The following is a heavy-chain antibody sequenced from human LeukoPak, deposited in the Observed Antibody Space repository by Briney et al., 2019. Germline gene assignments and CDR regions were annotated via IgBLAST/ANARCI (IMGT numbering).Heavy chain of an antibody. CDR3: ARQLLWFGTNNWFDP. J-gene: IGHJ5*02. D-gene: IGHD3-10*01. CDR1: GGTFSSYA. CDR2: IIPIFGTP. Sequence: SVKVSCKASGGTFSSYAINWVRQDPGQGLEWLGGIIPIFGTPNYAQKFQGRVTITVDESTSTAYMELSSLRSEDTAVYYCARQLLWFGTNNWFDPWGQGTLVTVSS. V-gene: IGHV1-69*01.